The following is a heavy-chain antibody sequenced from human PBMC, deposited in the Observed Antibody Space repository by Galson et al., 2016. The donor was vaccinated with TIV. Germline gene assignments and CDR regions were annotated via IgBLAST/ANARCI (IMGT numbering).Heavy chain of an antibody. J-gene: IGHJ4*02. V-gene: IGHV3-9*01. Sequence: SLRLSCAASGFSFEDYAMHWVRQAPGKGLEWVSSISWKSDSVHYADSVKGRFTISRDNAKNSLYLQMYSLRVEDTAFYFCAKVVWSGYYVYYFDHWGQGTLATVSP. CDR2: ISWKSDSV. CDR3: AKVVWSGYYVYYFDH. D-gene: IGHD3-3*01. CDR1: GFSFEDYA.